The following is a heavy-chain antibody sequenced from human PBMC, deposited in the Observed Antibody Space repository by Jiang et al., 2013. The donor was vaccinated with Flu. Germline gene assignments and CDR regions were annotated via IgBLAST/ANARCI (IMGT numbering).Heavy chain of an antibody. Sequence: LKSRVTISVDTSKNQXSLKLSSVTAADTAVYYCARARATMTYYYYYGMDVWGQGTTVTVSS. CDR3: ARARATMTYYYYYGMDV. D-gene: IGHD5-24*01. J-gene: IGHJ6*02. V-gene: IGHV4-34*01.